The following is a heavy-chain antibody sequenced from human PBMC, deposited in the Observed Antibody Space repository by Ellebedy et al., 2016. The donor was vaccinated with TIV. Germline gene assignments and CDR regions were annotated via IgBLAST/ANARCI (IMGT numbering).Heavy chain of an antibody. CDR1: GFTFGDYA. CDR3: TKDLLTYYEGRGVREGYFDQ. J-gene: IGHJ4*02. Sequence: SLKISCAASGFTFGDYAMHWVRQAPGKGLEWVSGISWNSGSIGYADSVKGRFTISRDNAKNSLYLEMNSLRAEDTALYYCTKDLLTYYEGRGVREGYFDQWGQGTLVTVSS. CDR2: ISWNSGSI. D-gene: IGHD3-22*01. V-gene: IGHV3-9*01.